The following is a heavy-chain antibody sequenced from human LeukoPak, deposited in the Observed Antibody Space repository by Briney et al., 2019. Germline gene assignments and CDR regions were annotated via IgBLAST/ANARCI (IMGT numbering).Heavy chain of an antibody. CDR2: IYYTGST. D-gene: IGHD3-22*01. Sequence: PSETLSLTCTVSGGSIISSSDYWGWIRQPPGQGLEWIASIYYTGSTYYNPPLKSRVTISIETPKNDFSLRLRSVTAADTAVYYCARHSIRDDSHYAYWGQGTLVTVSS. J-gene: IGHJ4*02. CDR3: ARHSIRDDSHYAY. CDR1: GGSIISSSDY. V-gene: IGHV4-39*01.